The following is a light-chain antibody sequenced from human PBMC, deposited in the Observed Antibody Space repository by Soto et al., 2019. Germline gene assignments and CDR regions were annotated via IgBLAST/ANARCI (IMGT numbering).Light chain of an antibody. CDR1: QSVSSN. CDR2: GAS. Sequence: EIVMTQSPGTLSVSPGERATLSCRASQSVSSNLAWYQQKPGQAPRHLIYGASTRAAGIPARFRGSGSGTEFTLTISSLQSEDVAVYYCQQYNNWPPTFGQGTKVEVK. J-gene: IGKJ1*01. CDR3: QQYNNWPPT. V-gene: IGKV3-15*01.